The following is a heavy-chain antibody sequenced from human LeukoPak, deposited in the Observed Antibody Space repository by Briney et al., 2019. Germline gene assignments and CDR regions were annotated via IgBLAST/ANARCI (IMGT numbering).Heavy chain of an antibody. J-gene: IGHJ4*02. CDR1: GFTFSSYS. Sequence: GGSLRLSCAASGFTFSSYSMNWVRQAPGKGLEWVSSTSSSSSYIYYADSVKGRFTISRDNAKNSLYLQMNSLRAEDTAVYYCARFLSGGRGNYWGQGTLVTVSS. CDR3: ARFLSGGRGNY. V-gene: IGHV3-21*01. D-gene: IGHD3-16*01. CDR2: TSSSSSYI.